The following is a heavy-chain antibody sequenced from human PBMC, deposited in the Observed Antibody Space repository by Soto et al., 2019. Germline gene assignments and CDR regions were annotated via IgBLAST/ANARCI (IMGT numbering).Heavy chain of an antibody. Sequence: QVQLVESGGGVVQPGRSLRLSCAASGFTFSSYAMHWVRQAPGKGLEWVAVISYDGSNKYYADSVKGRFTISRDNSKNTLYLQMNSLRPEDTAVFYCARASNGWYYDYRGQGTLVTVPS. V-gene: IGHV3-30-3*01. D-gene: IGHD6-19*01. CDR1: GFTFSSYA. J-gene: IGHJ4*02. CDR2: ISYDGSNK. CDR3: ARASNGWYYDY.